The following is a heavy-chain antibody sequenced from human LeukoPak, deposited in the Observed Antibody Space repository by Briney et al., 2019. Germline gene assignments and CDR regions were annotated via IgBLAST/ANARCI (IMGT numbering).Heavy chain of an antibody. CDR2: IKSKTDGGTT. J-gene: IGHJ3*02. CDR3: TTVDYGDAFDI. V-gene: IGHV3-15*01. CDR1: GFTFSNAW. Sequence: GGSLRLSCAASGFTFSNAWMSWVRQAPGKGLEWVGLIKSKTDGGTTDYAAPLKGRFTISRDDLKNMLYLQMNSLKTEDTAVYYCTTVDYGDAFDIWGQGTKVTVSS. D-gene: IGHD4-17*01.